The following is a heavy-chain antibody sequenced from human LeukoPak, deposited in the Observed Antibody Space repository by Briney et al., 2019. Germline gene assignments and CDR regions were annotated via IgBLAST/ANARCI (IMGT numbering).Heavy chain of an antibody. CDR3: TRAPGYLLRYYGMDV. D-gene: IGHD1-26*01. J-gene: IGHJ6*02. V-gene: IGHV3-49*04. CDR1: GFTFGDYA. CDR2: IRSKAYGGTT. Sequence: GGSLRLSCTASGFTFGDYAMSWARQAPGKGLEWVGFIRSKAYGGTTEYAASVKGRFTISRDDSKSIAYLQTNSLKTEDTAVYYCTRAPGYLLRYYGMDVWGQGTTVTVSS.